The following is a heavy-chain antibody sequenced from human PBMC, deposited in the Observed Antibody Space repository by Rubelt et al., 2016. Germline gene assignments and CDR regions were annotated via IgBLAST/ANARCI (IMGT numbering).Heavy chain of an antibody. CDR3: ARAQRIRLLMVYAPTFDY. D-gene: IGHD2-8*01. J-gene: IGHJ4*02. CDR2: INAGNGNT. CDR1: GYTFTSYA. Sequence: QVQLVQSGAEVKKPGASVKVSCKASGYTFTSYAMHWVRQAPGQRLEWMGWINAGNGNTKYSQKFQGRVTITRDPSASTAYMELSSLRSEDTAVYYCARAQRIRLLMVYAPTFDYWGQGTLVTVSS. V-gene: IGHV1-3*01.